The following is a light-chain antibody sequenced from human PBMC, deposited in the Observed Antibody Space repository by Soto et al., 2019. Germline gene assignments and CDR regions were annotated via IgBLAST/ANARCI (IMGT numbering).Light chain of an antibody. CDR2: AAS. CDR3: QQLKTYPVYT. CDR1: QGISSY. J-gene: IGKJ2*01. Sequence: IQLTPSPSSLSASVGDRVTITCRASQGISSYLAWYQQKPGKAPKLLIYAASTLQSGVPSRFSGSASGTDFTLTISSLQPEDFATYYCQQLKTYPVYTFGQGTKLEIK. V-gene: IGKV1-9*01.